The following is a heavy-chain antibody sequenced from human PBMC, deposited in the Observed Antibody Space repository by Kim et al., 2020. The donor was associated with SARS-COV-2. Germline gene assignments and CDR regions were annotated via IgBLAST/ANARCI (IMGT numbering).Heavy chain of an antibody. D-gene: IGHD2-2*01. Sequence: SETLSLTCTVSGGSISNYYWSWIRQPPGKGLEWIGYIYYSGSTNYNPSLQSRVTMSVNTSKMQFSLKLSSVTAADTAVYYCARGILGFCSSSSCPEGAFGIWGQGTMVTVSP. CDR1: GGSISNYY. CDR2: IYYSGST. J-gene: IGHJ3*02. CDR3: ARGILGFCSSSSCPEGAFGI. V-gene: IGHV4-59*01.